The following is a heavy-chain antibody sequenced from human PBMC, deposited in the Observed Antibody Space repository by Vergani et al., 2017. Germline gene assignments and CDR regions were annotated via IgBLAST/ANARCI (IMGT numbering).Heavy chain of an antibody. J-gene: IGHJ3*02. CDR1: GGSISSYY. Sequence: QVQLQESGPGLVKPSETLSLTCTVSGGSISSYYWSWIRQPPGKGLEWIGYIYYSGSTNYNPSLMSRVTISVDTSKNQFSLKLSSVTAADTAVYYCARESELRGRCYDAFEIWGEGTMVTVSS. D-gene: IGHD1-26*01. V-gene: IGHV4-59*01. CDR2: IYYSGST. CDR3: ARESELRGRCYDAFEI.